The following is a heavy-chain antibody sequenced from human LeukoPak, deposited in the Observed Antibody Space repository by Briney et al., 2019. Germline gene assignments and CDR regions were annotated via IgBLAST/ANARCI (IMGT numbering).Heavy chain of an antibody. V-gene: IGHV4-31*11. D-gene: IGHD3-22*01. CDR3: AAGDSSGYYSGAEYFQH. CDR1: GGSISSGGYY. CDR2: IYYSGST. Sequence: SQTLSLTCAVSGGSISSGGYYWSWIRQHPGKGLEWIGYIYYSGSTYYNPSLKSRVTISVDTSKNQFSLKLSSVTAADTAVYYCAAGDSSGYYSGAEYFQHWGQGTLVTVSS. J-gene: IGHJ1*01.